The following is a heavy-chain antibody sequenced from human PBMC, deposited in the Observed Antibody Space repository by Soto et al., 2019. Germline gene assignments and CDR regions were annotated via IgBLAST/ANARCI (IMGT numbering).Heavy chain of an antibody. CDR3: ARGPYYYGSGSYYSVESLDRFWFDP. CDR1: GGSISSGDYY. J-gene: IGHJ5*02. Sequence: SETLSLTCTVSGGSISSGDYYWSWIRQPPGKGLEWIGYTYYSGSTYYNPSLKSRVTISVDTSKNQFSLKLSSVTAADTAVYYCARGPYYYGSGSYYSVESLDRFWFDPWGQGTLVTVSS. CDR2: TYYSGST. V-gene: IGHV4-30-4*01. D-gene: IGHD3-10*01.